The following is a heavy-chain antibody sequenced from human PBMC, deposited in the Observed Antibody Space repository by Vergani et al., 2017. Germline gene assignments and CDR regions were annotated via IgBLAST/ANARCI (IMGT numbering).Heavy chain of an antibody. J-gene: IGHJ4*02. CDR1: GFTFSSYA. D-gene: IGHD5-18*01. CDR2: ISSNGGST. Sequence: VQLVESGGGLVQPGGSLRLSCSASGFTFSSYAMHWVRQAPGKGLEYVSAISSNGGSTYYADSVKGRFTISRDNSKNTLYLQMGSLRAEDTAVYYCAKVDTAMVGFDYWGQGTLVTVSS. CDR3: AKVDTAMVGFDY. V-gene: IGHV3-64D*06.